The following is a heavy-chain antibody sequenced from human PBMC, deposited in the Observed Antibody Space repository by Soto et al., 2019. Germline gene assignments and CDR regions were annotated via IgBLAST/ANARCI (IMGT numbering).Heavy chain of an antibody. D-gene: IGHD5-18*01. CDR1: GFSVSSNY. V-gene: IGHV3-53*01. CDR2: IYSGGNT. Sequence: EVQLVESGGGLIQPGGSLRLSCAASGFSVSSNYMSWVRQAPGKGLEWVSVIYSGGNTHYADSVKGRFTISRDNSKNTLYLQMNSLRVEDTAVYYCARVSTWIPSYRYGMDVWGQGTTVTVSS. J-gene: IGHJ6*02. CDR3: ARVSTWIPSYRYGMDV.